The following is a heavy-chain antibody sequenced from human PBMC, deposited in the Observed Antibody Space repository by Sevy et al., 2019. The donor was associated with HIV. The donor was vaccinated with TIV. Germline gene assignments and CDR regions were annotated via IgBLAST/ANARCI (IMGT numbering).Heavy chain of an antibody. J-gene: IGHJ1*01. Sequence: SETLSLTCTVSGGSISSSSYYWGWIRQPPGKGLEWIGSIYYSGSTYYNPSLKSRVTISVDTSKNQFSLKLSSVTAADTAMYYCARQYYYGSGSYPEYFQHWGQRTLVTVSS. CDR2: IYYSGST. CDR3: ARQYYYGSGSYPEYFQH. D-gene: IGHD3-10*01. CDR1: GGSISSSSYY. V-gene: IGHV4-39*01.